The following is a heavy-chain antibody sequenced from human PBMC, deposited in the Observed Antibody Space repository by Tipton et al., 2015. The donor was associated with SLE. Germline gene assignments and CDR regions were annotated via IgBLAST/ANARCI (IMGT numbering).Heavy chain of an antibody. Sequence: TLSLTCAVYGGSFSGYYWSWIRQPPGKGLEWIGSIYYSGSTYYNPSLKSRVTISVDTSKNQFSLKLSSVTAADTAVYYCARGHNVLLWFGELLDHQGHYGMDVWGQGTTVTVSS. V-gene: IGHV4-34*01. CDR3: ARGHNVLLWFGELLDHQGHYGMDV. CDR2: IYYSGST. CDR1: GGSFSGYY. D-gene: IGHD3-10*01. J-gene: IGHJ6*02.